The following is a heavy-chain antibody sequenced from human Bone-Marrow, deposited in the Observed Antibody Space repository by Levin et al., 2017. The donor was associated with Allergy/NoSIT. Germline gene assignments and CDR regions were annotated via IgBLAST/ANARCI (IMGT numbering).Heavy chain of an antibody. Sequence: PGGSLRLSCAASGFSFDDYGMHWVRQAPGKGLEWVSLINWDGGNTYYADSVKGRFTISRDNSKDSLYLQMNSLRTEDTALYYCAKDSGLRYFDYWGQGTLVTVSS. V-gene: IGHV3-43*01. CDR3: AKDSGLRYFDY. CDR1: GFSFDDYG. CDR2: INWDGGNT. J-gene: IGHJ4*02. D-gene: IGHD3-9*01.